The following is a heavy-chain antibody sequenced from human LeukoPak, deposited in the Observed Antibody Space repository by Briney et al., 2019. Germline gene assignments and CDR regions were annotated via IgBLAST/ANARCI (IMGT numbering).Heavy chain of an antibody. J-gene: IGHJ3*02. CDR3: ARDFGSSSWSSAAFDI. Sequence: ASETLSLTCTVSGGSISSYYWSWIRQPPGKGLEWIGYIYYSGSTNYNPSLKSRVTISVDTSKNQFSLKLSSVTAADTAVYYCARDFGSSSWSSAAFDIWGQGTMVTVSS. CDR2: IYYSGST. D-gene: IGHD6-13*01. CDR1: GGSISSYY. V-gene: IGHV4-59*12.